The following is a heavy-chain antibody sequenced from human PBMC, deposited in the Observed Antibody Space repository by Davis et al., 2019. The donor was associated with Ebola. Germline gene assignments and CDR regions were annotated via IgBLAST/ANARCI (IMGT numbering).Heavy chain of an antibody. CDR2: RHQSRST. J-gene: IGHJ6*03. CDR3: ARGAPLQLWRYTYYNMDV. Sequence: PSETLSLTCAVYGESFSAYYWNWIRQSPGNRLEGSGERHQSRSTNYNPSLKSRVTTSMDSSKNQFSLKLNSLTAADTAVYYCARGAPLQLWRYTYYNMDVWGIGATVTVSS. CDR1: GESFSAYY. V-gene: IGHV4-34*01. D-gene: IGHD5-18*01.